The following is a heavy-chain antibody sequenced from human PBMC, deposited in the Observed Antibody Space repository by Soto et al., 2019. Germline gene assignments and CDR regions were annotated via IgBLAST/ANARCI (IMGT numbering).Heavy chain of an antibody. D-gene: IGHD6-13*01. J-gene: IGHJ6*02. V-gene: IGHV4-4*02. CDR1: GGSISSSNW. CDR2: IYHSGST. CDR3: AGVPLAAAGQRGYNYGMDV. Sequence: SETLSLTCAVSGGSISSSNWWSWVRQPPGKGLEWIGEIYHSGSTNYNPSLKSRVTISVDKSKNQFSLKLSSVTAAATAVYYCAGVPLAAAGQRGYNYGMDVWGQVTTVTVS.